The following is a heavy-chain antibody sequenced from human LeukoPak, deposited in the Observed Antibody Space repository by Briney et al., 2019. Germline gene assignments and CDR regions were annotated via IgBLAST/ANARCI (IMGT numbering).Heavy chain of an antibody. Sequence: GESLKISCAASGFTFSSYSMNWVRQAPGKGLEWVSYISSSSSTIYYADSVKGRFTISRDNAKNSLYLQMNSLRAEDTAVYYCARAYYYGSGSYPVDWGQGTLVTVSS. CDR1: GFTFSSYS. CDR3: ARAYYYGSGSYPVD. CDR2: ISSSSSTI. J-gene: IGHJ4*02. V-gene: IGHV3-48*01. D-gene: IGHD3-10*01.